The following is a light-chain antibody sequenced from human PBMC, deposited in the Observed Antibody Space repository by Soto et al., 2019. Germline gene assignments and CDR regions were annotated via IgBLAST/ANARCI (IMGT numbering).Light chain of an antibody. CDR2: GAS. J-gene: IGKJ4*01. Sequence: EIVLTQSPGTLSLSPGKRATLSCRASQSVSSSYLAWYQQKPGQAPRLLIYGASSRATGIPDRFSGSGSGTDFTLTISRLEPEDFAVYYCQHYGRSPAFGGGTKVEIK. CDR1: QSVSSSY. V-gene: IGKV3-20*01. CDR3: QHYGRSPA.